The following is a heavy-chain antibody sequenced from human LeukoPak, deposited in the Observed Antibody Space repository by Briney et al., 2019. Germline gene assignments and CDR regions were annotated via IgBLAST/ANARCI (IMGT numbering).Heavy chain of an antibody. D-gene: IGHD6-19*01. V-gene: IGHV3-21*01. CDR3: ARDFGWGGALDI. CDR1: GFTFSSYA. J-gene: IGHJ3*02. Sequence: PGGSLRLSCAASGFTFSSYAMSWVRRAPGKGLEWVSLITSSSTYVESADSVKGRFTISRDNAKNSLSLQMNSLRAEDTAVYYCARDFGWGGALDIWGQGTMVTVSS. CDR2: ITSSSTYV.